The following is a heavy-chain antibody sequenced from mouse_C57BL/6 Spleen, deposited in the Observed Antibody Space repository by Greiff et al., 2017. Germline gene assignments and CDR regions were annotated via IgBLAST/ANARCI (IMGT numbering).Heavy chain of an antibody. V-gene: IGHV7-3*01. J-gene: IGHJ2*01. Sequence: EVQLVESGGGLVQPGGSLSLSCAASGFTFTDYYMSWVRQPPGKALEWLGFIRNKANGYTTEYSAAVKGRFISSGDNSQSILYLQRNALRAEDSATYYCARSFTAVVGGHCDDWGKGTTLTVSS. CDR1: GFTFTDYY. CDR2: IRNKANGYTT. CDR3: ARSFTAVVGGHCDD. D-gene: IGHD1-1*01.